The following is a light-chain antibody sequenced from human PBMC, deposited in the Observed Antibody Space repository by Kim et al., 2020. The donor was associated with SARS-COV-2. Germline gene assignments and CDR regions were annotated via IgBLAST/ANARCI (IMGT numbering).Light chain of an antibody. V-gene: IGKV1-5*03. CDR3: QQYNSYSYT. CDR1: QSIGSW. J-gene: IGKJ2*01. Sequence: DIQMTQSPSTLSASVGDRVTITCRASQSIGSWLAWYQQKPGKAPKSLIYKASSLESGVPSRFSGSGSGTEFTLTISSLQPDDFATYYCQQYNSYSYTFGQGTKVDIK. CDR2: KAS.